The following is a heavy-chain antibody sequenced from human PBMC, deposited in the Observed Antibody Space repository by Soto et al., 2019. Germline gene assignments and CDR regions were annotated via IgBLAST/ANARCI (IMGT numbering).Heavy chain of an antibody. CDR3: ARSYSSGHRSELDH. V-gene: IGHV4-31*03. D-gene: IGHD3-22*01. J-gene: IGHJ4*02. CDR2: IYYSGST. Sequence: SETLSLTCSVSGGSISRGGHYWSWIRQHPGKGLEWIGYIYYSGSTYYSPSLKSRVSISVDTSKNQFSLKLSSVTAADTAVYYCARSYSSGHRSELDHWGPGTLVTVSS. CDR1: GGSISRGGHY.